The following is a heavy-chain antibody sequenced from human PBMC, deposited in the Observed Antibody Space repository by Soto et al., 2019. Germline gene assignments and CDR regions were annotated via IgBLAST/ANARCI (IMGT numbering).Heavy chain of an antibody. D-gene: IGHD6-19*01. V-gene: IGHV4-30-2*02. Sequence: SETLSLTCAVSGGSISSGGYSWSWIRHPPGKGLEWIGYIYHSGSTYYNPSLKSRVTISVDPSKNQFSLRLSSVTAADTAVYYCAKSLWDTSGWKTDYWGQGPLVTVSS. J-gene: IGHJ4*02. CDR1: GGSISSGGYS. CDR3: AKSLWDTSGWKTDY. CDR2: IYHSGST.